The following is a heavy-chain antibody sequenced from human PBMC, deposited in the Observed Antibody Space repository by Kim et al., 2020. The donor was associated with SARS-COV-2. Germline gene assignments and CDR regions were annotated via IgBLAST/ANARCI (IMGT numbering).Heavy chain of an antibody. J-gene: IGHJ4*02. D-gene: IGHD6-19*01. CDR1: RGSISSSNYY. CDR3: ARASSLAGEYYFDY. V-gene: IGHV4-39*06. CDR2: IFYSGSA. Sequence: SETLSLTCTVSRGSISSSNYYWGWIRQAPGKGLEWIGKIFYSGSADFNASLKSRVTMSVDTSKKQFALHLSSVTAADMAVYYCARASSLAGEYYFDYWGQGTLVTVS.